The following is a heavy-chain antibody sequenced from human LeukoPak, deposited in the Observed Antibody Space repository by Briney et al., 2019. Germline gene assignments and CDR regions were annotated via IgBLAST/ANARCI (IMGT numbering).Heavy chain of an antibody. CDR2: ISSSSSTI. D-gene: IGHD6-6*01. Sequence: PGGSLRLSCAASGFIFSNSAMNWVRQAPGKGLEWVSYISSSSSTIYYADSVKGRFTISRDNAKNSLYLQMNSLRAEDTAVYYCARGFSYSSSGYWGQGTLVTVSS. V-gene: IGHV3-48*01. CDR3: ARGFSYSSSGY. J-gene: IGHJ4*02. CDR1: GFIFSNSA.